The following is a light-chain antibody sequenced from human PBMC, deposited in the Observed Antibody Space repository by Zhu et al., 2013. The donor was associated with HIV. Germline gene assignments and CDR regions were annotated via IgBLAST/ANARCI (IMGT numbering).Light chain of an antibody. Sequence: DTQMTQSPSTLSASVGDRVTMTCRASQSVSTWVAWYQHKPGKAPKLLIYKASSLQSGVPSRFSGSGSGTDFTFTISSLQPEDVATYYCQQYDNMNTFGGGTKVEIK. CDR1: QSVSTW. CDR2: KAS. J-gene: IGKJ4*01. CDR3: QQYDNMNT. V-gene: IGKV1-5*03.